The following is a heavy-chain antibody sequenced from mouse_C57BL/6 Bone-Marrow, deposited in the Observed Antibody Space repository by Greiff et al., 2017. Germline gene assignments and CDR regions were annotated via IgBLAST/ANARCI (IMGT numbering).Heavy chain of an antibody. J-gene: IGHJ3*01. Sequence: QVQLQQPGAELVKPGASVKMSCKASGYTFTSYWITWVKQRPGQGLEWIGDIYPGSGSTNYNEKFKSKATLTVDTSSSTAYMQLSSLTSEDSAVYYCARKGVYGRSPGFAYWGQGTLVTVSA. V-gene: IGHV1-55*01. CDR3: ARKGVYGRSPGFAY. D-gene: IGHD1-1*01. CDR1: GYTFTSYW. CDR2: IYPGSGST.